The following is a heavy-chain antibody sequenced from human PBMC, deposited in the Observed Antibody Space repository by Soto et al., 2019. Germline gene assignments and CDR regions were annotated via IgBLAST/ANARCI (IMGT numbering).Heavy chain of an antibody. CDR3: ARGTPTRYCSGGSCTDGIDY. J-gene: IGHJ4*02. CDR1: GYTFTSYY. Sequence: ASVKVSCKASGYTFTSYYMHWVRQAPGQGLEWMGIINPSGGSTSYAQKFQGRVTMTRDTSTSTVYMELSSLRSEDTAVYYCARGTPTRYCSGGSCTDGIDYWGQGTLVTV. V-gene: IGHV1-46*03. CDR2: INPSGGST. D-gene: IGHD2-15*01.